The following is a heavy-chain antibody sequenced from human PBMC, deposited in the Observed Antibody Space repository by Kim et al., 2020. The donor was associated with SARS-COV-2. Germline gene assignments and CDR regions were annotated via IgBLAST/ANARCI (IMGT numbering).Heavy chain of an antibody. CDR1: GYSFTSYW. Sequence: GESLKISCKGSGYSFTSYWIGWVRQMPGKGLEWMGIIYPGDSDTRYSPSFQGQVTISADKSISTAYLQWSSLKASDTAMYYCARHVVGVRQLGRQPDYYYYYMDVWGKGTTVTVSS. CDR3: ARHVVGVRQLGRQPDYYYYYMDV. J-gene: IGHJ6*03. D-gene: IGHD6-6*01. V-gene: IGHV5-51*01. CDR2: IYPGDSDT.